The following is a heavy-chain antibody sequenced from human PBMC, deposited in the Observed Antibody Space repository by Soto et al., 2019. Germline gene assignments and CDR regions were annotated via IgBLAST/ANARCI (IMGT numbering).Heavy chain of an antibody. CDR2: INPNSGGT. CDR3: AREAENNYDSLYY. V-gene: IGHV1-2*04. D-gene: IGHD3-22*01. Sequence: ASVKVSCKASGYTFTGYYMHWVRQAPGQGLEWMGWINPNSGGTNYAQKFQGWVTMTRYTSISTAYMELSRLRSDDTAVYYCAREAENNYDSLYYWGQGNLVTVSS. CDR1: GYTFTGYY. J-gene: IGHJ4*02.